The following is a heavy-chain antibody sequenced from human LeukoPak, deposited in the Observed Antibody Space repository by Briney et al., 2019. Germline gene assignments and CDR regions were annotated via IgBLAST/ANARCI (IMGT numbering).Heavy chain of an antibody. CDR1: GFTFSSYA. D-gene: IGHD2-15*01. CDR2: ISYDGSNK. CDR3: ARESGMDYYYYYGMDV. V-gene: IGHV3-30-3*01. J-gene: IGHJ6*02. Sequence: GRSLRLSCAASGFTFSSYAMHWVRQAPGKGLEWVAVISYDGSNKYYADSVKGRFTISRDNSKNTLYLQMNSLRAEDTAVYYCARESGMDYYYYYGMDVWGQGTTVTVSS.